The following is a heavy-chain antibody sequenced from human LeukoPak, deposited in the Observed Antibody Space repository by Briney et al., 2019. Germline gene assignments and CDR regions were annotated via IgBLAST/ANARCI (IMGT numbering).Heavy chain of an antibody. CDR2: LYISGST. CDR1: GASISSYY. V-gene: IGHV4-4*07. J-gene: IGHJ4*02. CDR3: ARDLSGSLYFDY. D-gene: IGHD3-10*01. Sequence: SETLSLTCTVSGASISSYYYNWIRQTAGRGLEWIGRLYISGSTDYNPSLKSRVTISVDTSNNQFSLNLNSVTAADTAVYFCARDLSGSLYFDYWGQGVLVAVSS.